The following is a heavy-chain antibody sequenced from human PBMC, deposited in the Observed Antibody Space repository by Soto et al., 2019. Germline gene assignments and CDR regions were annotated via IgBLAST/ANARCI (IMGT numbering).Heavy chain of an antibody. CDR2: IYYSGST. CDR1: GGSISSGGYY. CDR3: ARGQVGRGSSWYGCFDY. Sequence: SETLSLTCTVSGGSISSGGYYWSWIRQHPGKGLEWIGYIYYSGSTYYNPSLKSRVTISVDTSKNQFSLKLSSVTAADTAVYYCARGQVGRGSSWYGCFDYWGQGTLVTVYS. D-gene: IGHD6-13*01. V-gene: IGHV4-31*03. J-gene: IGHJ4*02.